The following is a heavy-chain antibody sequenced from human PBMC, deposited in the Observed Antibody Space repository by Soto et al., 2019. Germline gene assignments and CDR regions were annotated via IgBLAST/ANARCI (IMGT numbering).Heavy chain of an antibody. D-gene: IGHD2-21*02. V-gene: IGHV4-31*03. CDR3: ARGGVVTAIIENWFDP. J-gene: IGHJ5*02. Sequence: NPSETLSLTCTVSGGSISSGGYYWGWIRQHPGKGLEWIGYIYYSGSTYYNPSLKSRVTISVDTSKNQFSLKLSSVTAADTAVYYCARGGVVTAIIENWFDPWGQGTLVTVSS. CDR2: IYYSGST. CDR1: GGSISSGGYY.